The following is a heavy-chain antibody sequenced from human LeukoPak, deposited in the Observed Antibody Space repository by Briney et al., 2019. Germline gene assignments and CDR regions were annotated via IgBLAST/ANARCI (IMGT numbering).Heavy chain of an antibody. J-gene: IGHJ4*02. CDR2: INPNSSGT. CDR3: ARDSDYGFVFDY. CDR1: GYTFTGHY. Sequence: ASVKVSCKASGYTFTGHYMHWVRQAPGQGLEWMGWINPNSSGTNYAQKFQGRVTMTRDTSISTAYMELSRLRSDDTAVYYCARDSDYGFVFDYWGQGTLVTVSS. V-gene: IGHV1-2*02. D-gene: IGHD4-17*01.